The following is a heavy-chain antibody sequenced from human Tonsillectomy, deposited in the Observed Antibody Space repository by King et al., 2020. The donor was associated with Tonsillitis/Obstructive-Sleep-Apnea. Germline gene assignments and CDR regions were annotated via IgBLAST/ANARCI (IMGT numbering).Heavy chain of an antibody. CDR1: GFTFSSYG. Sequence: VQLVESGGGVVQPGRSLRLSCAASGFTFSSYGMHWVRQAPGKGLEWVAVIWYDGSNKYYADSVKGRFTISRDNSKNTLYLQMNSLRAEDTAVYYCARDSGLDYYASSGNNWFDPWGQGTLVTVSS. J-gene: IGHJ5*02. CDR3: ARDSGLDYYASSGNNWFDP. V-gene: IGHV3-33*01. D-gene: IGHD3-22*01. CDR2: IWYDGSNK.